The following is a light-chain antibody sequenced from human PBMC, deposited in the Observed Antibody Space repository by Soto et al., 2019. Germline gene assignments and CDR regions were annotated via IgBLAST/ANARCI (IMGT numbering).Light chain of an antibody. CDR2: GAS. J-gene: IGKJ4*01. V-gene: IGKV3-15*01. CDR1: QSVISY. CDR3: QQYNNWPWLT. Sequence: EVVMTQSPVTLSVSPGEGATLSCRASQSVISYLASYQQKPGQAPRLLIYGASTRATDVPARFSGSGSGTEFTLTISSLQPEDFGVYYCQQYNNWPWLTFGGGTKVEI.